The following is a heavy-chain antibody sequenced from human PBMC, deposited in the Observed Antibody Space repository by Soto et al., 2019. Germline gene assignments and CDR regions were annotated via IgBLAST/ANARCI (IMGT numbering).Heavy chain of an antibody. CDR2: ISSSGSTI. V-gene: IGHV3-48*04. CDR3: ARASPIAVADHFDY. J-gene: IGHJ4*02. Sequence: PGGSLRLSCAASGFTFRSFTMNWVRQAPGKGLEWVSYISSSGSTIYYADSVKGRFTISRDNAKNSLYLQMNSLRADDTAVYYCARASPIAVADHFDYWGPGTLVTVSS. CDR1: GFTFRSFT. D-gene: IGHD6-19*01.